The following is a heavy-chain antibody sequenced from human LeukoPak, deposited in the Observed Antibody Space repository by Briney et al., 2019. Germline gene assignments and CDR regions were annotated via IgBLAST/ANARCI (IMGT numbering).Heavy chain of an antibody. V-gene: IGHV3-48*02. CDR1: GFTFDDYG. CDR3: ARRNGDIKYFDY. J-gene: IGHJ4*02. D-gene: IGHD4-17*01. Sequence: PGGSLRLSCAASGFTFDDYGMNWVRQAPGKGLEWVSYISGGSSTMFYADSVKGRFTISRDNAKNSLYLQMNGLRDEDTAVYYCARRNGDIKYFDYWGQGTQVTVSS. CDR2: ISGGSSTM.